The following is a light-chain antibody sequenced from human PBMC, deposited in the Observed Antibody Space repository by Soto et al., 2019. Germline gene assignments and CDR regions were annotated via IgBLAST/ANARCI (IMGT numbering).Light chain of an antibody. Sequence: EIVLTQSPGTLSLSPGERATLSCRASQSVSSSYLAWYQQKPGQAPRLLIYGASSRATGIPDRFSGSGSGTDFTRTISRLEPEEFAVYYCQQFGNSPYALGQGTRLEIK. CDR1: QSVSSSY. CDR2: GAS. CDR3: QQFGNSPYA. J-gene: IGKJ2*01. V-gene: IGKV3-20*01.